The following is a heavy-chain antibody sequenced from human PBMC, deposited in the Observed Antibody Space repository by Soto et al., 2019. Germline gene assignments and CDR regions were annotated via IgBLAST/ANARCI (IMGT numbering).Heavy chain of an antibody. CDR1: GYSISLGYY. Sequence: SETLSLTCAVSGYSISLGYYWGWIRQPPGKGLEWIGSIYFTATTYYNPSCESRVAISVDTSKSQFSLNVTSVTAADTAVYFCARGWYCLTGRCFPNWFDSWGQGALVTVSS. CDR2: IYFTATT. J-gene: IGHJ5*01. V-gene: IGHV4-38-2*01. D-gene: IGHD7-27*01. CDR3: ARGWYCLTGRCFPNWFDS.